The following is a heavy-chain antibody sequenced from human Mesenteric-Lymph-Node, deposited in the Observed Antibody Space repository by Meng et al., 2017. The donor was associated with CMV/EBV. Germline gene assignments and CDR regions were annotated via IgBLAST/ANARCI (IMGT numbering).Heavy chain of an antibody. V-gene: IGHV3-20*04. CDR1: GFNFDDYG. J-gene: IGHJ4*02. D-gene: IGHD3-16*01. CDR3: AKDQGRYDRNFDY. Sequence: GESLKISCAVSGFNFDDYGMSWVRQAPGKGLEWVCGINWSGDNPDYTDSVKGRFTISRDNAKNTLYLQMNSLRAEDTAVYYCAKDQGRYDRNFDYWGQGTLVTVSS. CDR2: INWSGDNP.